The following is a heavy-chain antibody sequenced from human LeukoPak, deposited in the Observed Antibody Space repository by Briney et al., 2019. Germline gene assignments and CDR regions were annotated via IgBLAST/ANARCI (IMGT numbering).Heavy chain of an antibody. CDR3: ARMGNPATVTADY. CDR1: GGSMRSYY. V-gene: IGHV4-59*08. D-gene: IGHD4-17*01. CDR2: IYYSGST. J-gene: IGHJ4*02. Sequence: SETLSLTCTVSGGSMRSYYWSWIRQPPGKGLEWIGYIYYSGSTIYNPSLKSRVTISVDTSENQFSLKLDSVTAADTAVYYCARMGNPATVTADYWGQGTLVTVSS.